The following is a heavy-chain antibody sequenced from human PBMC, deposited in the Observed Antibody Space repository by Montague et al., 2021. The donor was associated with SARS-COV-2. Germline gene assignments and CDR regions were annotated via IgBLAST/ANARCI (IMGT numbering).Heavy chain of an antibody. Sequence: SETLSLTCTVSGGSISSYYWSWIRRPPGKGLEWIGYIYNSGTTNYNPSVKSRVTISVDTSKNQFSLKLNSVTAADTAVYYCARGGGYCSGGSCYYWFDPWGQGTLVTVSS. CDR3: ARGGGYCSGGSCYYWFDP. J-gene: IGHJ5*02. V-gene: IGHV4-59*01. CDR2: IYNSGTT. CDR1: GGSISSYY. D-gene: IGHD2-15*01.